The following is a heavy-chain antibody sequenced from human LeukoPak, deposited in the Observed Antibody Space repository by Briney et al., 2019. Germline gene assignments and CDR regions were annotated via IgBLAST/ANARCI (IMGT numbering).Heavy chain of an antibody. CDR1: GYTFTGYY. V-gene: IGHV1-2*02. CDR2: INPNSGGT. D-gene: IGHD3-22*01. J-gene: IGHJ4*02. Sequence: GASVKVSCKASGYTFTGYYMHWVRQAPGQGLEWMGWINPNSGGTNYAQRLQGRVTMTTDTSTSTAYMELRSLRSDDTAVYYCARRYYDSSGYQRNDYWGQGTLVTVSS. CDR3: ARRYYDSSGYQRNDY.